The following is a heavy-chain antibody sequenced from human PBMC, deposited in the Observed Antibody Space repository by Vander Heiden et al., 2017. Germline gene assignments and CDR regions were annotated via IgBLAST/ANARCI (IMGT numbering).Heavy chain of an antibody. J-gene: IGHJ6*02. D-gene: IGHD6-19*01. CDR1: GGTFSTYA. Sequence: QVQLVQSGAEVKKPGSSVRVSCKSSGGTFSTYAINWVRQAPGEGLEWVGGIIPFFGVTNYAQKVHGRVTITADESTATLYMELSSLRSEETALYFCAKYNSSGDNHYYGMDAWGQGTTITVSS. V-gene: IGHV1-69*01. CDR3: AKYNSSGDNHYYGMDA. CDR2: IIPFFGVT.